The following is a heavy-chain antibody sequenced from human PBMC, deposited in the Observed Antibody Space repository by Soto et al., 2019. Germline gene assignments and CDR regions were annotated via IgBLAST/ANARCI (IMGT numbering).Heavy chain of an antibody. CDR1: GFTFSSYA. J-gene: IGHJ4*02. D-gene: IGHD3-10*02. Sequence: GGSLRLSCAASGFTFSSYAMSWVRQAPGKGLEWVSAISGSGGSTYYADSVKGRFTISRDNSKNTLYLQMNSLRAEDTAVYYCAKALVLFGYAKANYFDSCGQGTLVTVSS. CDR3: AKALVLFGYAKANYFDS. CDR2: ISGSGGST. V-gene: IGHV3-23*01.